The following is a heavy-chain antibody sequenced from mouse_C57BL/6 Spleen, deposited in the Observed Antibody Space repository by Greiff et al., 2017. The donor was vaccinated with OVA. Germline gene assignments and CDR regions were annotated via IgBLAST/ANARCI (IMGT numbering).Heavy chain of an antibody. CDR1: GYTFTSYW. V-gene: IGHV1-52*01. CDR3: ARRSKDAMDY. CDR2: IDPSDSET. J-gene: IGHJ4*01. Sequence: QVQLQQPGAGLVRPGSSVKLSCKASGYTFTSYWMHWVKQRPIQGLEWIGNIDPSDSETHYNQKFKDKATLTVDKSSSTAYMQLSSLTSEDSAVYYCARRSKDAMDYWGQGTSVTVSS. D-gene: IGHD1-3*01.